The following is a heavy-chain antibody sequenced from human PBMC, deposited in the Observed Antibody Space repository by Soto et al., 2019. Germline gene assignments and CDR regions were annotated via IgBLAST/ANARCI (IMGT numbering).Heavy chain of an antibody. CDR2: ISAYNANT. D-gene: IGHD2-21*02. Sequence: QVQLVQSGAEVKKPGASVKVSCKASGYTFTSYGISWVRQAPGQGLEWMGWISAYNANTNYAQKLQGRVTMTTDTDTSTSYMELRSMRSDDTAVYYCARDCGGDCLYGLDVWGQGTTVTVSS. V-gene: IGHV1-18*01. J-gene: IGHJ6*02. CDR3: ARDCGGDCLYGLDV. CDR1: GYTFTSYG.